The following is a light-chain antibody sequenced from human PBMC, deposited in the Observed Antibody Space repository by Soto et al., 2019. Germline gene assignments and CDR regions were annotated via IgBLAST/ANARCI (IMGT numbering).Light chain of an antibody. V-gene: IGKV3-15*01. CDR2: GAS. J-gene: IGKJ2*01. CDR3: QQYDKWPPYT. Sequence: EVVMTQSPATLSVSPGERATLSCRASQSVGSELAGYQQKPGQAPRLLIYGASTRSTGIPARFSCSGSGTDFTLTISSLQSEDFAVYYCQQYDKWPPYTFGQGTKLEIK. CDR1: QSVGSE.